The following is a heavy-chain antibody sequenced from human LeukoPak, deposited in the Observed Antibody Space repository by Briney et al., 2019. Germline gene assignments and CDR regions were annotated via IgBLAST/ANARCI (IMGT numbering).Heavy chain of an antibody. Sequence: SETLSLTCTVSGGSISSHYWTWIRQSPVKGLEWIGDISNSGRTSYNPSLKSRVTISIDTSKNQFSLKLSSVTAADTAVYYCGRDALVGYFSYYYMDVWGKGTTVTVSS. D-gene: IGHD2-15*01. CDR1: GGSISSHY. J-gene: IGHJ6*03. V-gene: IGHV4-59*11. CDR2: ISNSGRT. CDR3: GRDALVGYFSYYYMDV.